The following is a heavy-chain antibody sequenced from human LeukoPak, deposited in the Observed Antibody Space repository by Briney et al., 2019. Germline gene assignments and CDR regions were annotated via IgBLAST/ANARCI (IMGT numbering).Heavy chain of an antibody. Sequence: ASVKVSCKTSGYTFADYYIHWVRQAPGQGLEWMGWISAYNGNTNYAQKLQGRVTMTTDTSTSTAYMELRSLRSDDTAVYYCARDRGYDILTGYADYYYGMDVWGQGTTVTVSS. V-gene: IGHV1-18*04. D-gene: IGHD3-9*01. CDR1: GYTFADYY. CDR2: ISAYNGNT. J-gene: IGHJ6*02. CDR3: ARDRGYDILTGYADYYYGMDV.